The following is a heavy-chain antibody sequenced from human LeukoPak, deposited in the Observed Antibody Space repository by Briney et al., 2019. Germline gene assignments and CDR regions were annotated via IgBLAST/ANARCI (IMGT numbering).Heavy chain of an antibody. CDR2: IRYDGSNK. D-gene: IGHD5-18*01. Sequence: GGSLRLSCAASGFTFSSYGMHWVRQAPGKGLEWVAFIRYDGSNKYYADSVKGRFTISRENSKNTLYLQMNSLRAEDTAVYYCAKGSGYSYGSYDYWGQGTLVTVSS. CDR3: AKGSGYSYGSYDY. V-gene: IGHV3-30*02. CDR1: GFTFSSYG. J-gene: IGHJ4*02.